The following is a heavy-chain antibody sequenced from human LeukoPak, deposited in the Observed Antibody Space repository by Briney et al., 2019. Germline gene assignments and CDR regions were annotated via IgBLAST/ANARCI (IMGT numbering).Heavy chain of an antibody. CDR3: AREIPCSSSSCLDY. CDR2: INPHSGGT. D-gene: IGHD2-2*01. Sequence: ASVKVSCKAAGYTFTAYYMHWVRQAPGQGLEWMGWINPHSGGTNFAQKFQGRVTMTRDTSITTAHMELSRLTSDDTAMYYCAREIPCSSSSCLDYWGQGTLVTVSS. V-gene: IGHV1-2*02. CDR1: GYTFTAYY. J-gene: IGHJ4*02.